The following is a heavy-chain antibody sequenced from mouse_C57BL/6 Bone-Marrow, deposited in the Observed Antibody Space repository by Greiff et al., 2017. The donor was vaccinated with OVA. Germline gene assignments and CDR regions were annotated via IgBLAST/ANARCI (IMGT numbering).Heavy chain of an antibody. V-gene: IGHV1-74*01. J-gene: IGHJ3*01. CDR3: AGLRRRRGCAY. CDR2: IHPSDSDT. D-gene: IGHD2-4*01. CDR1: GYTFTSYW. Sequence: VQLQQPGAELVKPGASVKVSCKASGYTFTSYWMHWVKQRPGQGLEWIGRIHPSDSDTNYNQKFKGKATLTVDKSSSTAYMQLSSLTSEDSAVYYCAGLRRRRGCAYWGQGTLVTVSA.